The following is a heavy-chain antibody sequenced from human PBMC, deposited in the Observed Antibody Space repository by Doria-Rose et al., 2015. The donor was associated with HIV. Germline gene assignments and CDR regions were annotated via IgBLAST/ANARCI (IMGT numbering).Heavy chain of an antibody. CDR2: IYISGRT. Sequence: QVQLQESGPGLVRPSETLSLTCTVSGGSISNYYWSWIRQPPGKGLEWLGYIYISGRTNYNSSLKSQFTISVDTSRTQFSLTLSSVTAADTAVYHCARLECSSTRCYNAFDIWGQGTMVTVSS. J-gene: IGHJ3*02. CDR1: GGSISNYY. CDR3: ARLECSSTRCYNAFDI. V-gene: IGHV4-59*08. D-gene: IGHD2-2*02.